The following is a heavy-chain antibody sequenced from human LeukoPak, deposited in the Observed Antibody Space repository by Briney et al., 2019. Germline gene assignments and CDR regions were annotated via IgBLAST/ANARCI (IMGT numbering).Heavy chain of an antibody. Sequence: ETLSLTCSVSGGXISSYYCSWIRQPPGKGLEWIGYIYYSGSTNYNPSLKSRVTISVDTSKNQFSLKLSSVTAADTAVYYCARGRWSGSYSGYFDYWGQGTLVTVSS. CDR3: ARGRWSGSYSGYFDY. V-gene: IGHV4-59*01. CDR2: IYYSGST. J-gene: IGHJ4*02. CDR1: GGXISSYY. D-gene: IGHD1-26*01.